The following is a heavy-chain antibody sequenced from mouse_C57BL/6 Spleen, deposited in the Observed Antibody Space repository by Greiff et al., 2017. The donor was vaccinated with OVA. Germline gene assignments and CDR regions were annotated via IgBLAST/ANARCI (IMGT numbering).Heavy chain of an antibody. CDR2: ISGGGGNT. CDR3: ARQGPLFDYYGSSYDAMDY. Sequence: EVKVEESGGGLVKPGGSLKLSCAASGFTFSSYTMSWVRQTPEKRLEWVATISGGGGNTYYPDSVKGRFTISRDNAKNTLYLQMSSLRSEDTALYYCARQGPLFDYYGSSYDAMDYWGQGTSVTVSS. J-gene: IGHJ4*01. D-gene: IGHD1-1*01. CDR1: GFTFSSYT. V-gene: IGHV5-9*01.